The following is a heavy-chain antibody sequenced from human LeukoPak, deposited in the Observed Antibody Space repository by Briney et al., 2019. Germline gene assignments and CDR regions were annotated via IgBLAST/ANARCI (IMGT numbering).Heavy chain of an antibody. CDR2: ISGSGGST. D-gene: IGHD2-15*01. Sequence: PGGSLRLSCAASGFTFSSYAMSGVRQAPGKGLEWVSAISGSGGSTYYADSVKGRFTISRDNSKNTLYLQMNSLRAEDTAVYSCAKAGKGYCSGGSCWTPSDYWGQGTLVTVSS. V-gene: IGHV3-23*01. J-gene: IGHJ4*02. CDR3: AKAGKGYCSGGSCWTPSDY. CDR1: GFTFSSYA.